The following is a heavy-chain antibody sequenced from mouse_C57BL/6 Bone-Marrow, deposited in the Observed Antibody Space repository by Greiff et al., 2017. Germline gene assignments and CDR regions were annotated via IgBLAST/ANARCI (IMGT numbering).Heavy chain of an antibody. CDR3: ARNKKGLQRVLDY. V-gene: IGHV2-9-1*01. D-gene: IGHD1-1*01. CDR1: GFSLTSYA. Sequence: VMLVESGPGLVAPSQSLSITCTVSGFSLTSYAISWVRQPPGKGLEWLGVIWTGGGTNYNSALKSRLSISKDNSKSQVYLKMNNLQTDDTARYSCARNKKGLQRVLDYWGQGTTLTVSS. J-gene: IGHJ2*01. CDR2: IWTGGGT.